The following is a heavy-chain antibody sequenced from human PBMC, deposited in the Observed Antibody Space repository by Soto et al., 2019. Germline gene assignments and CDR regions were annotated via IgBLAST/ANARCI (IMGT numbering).Heavy chain of an antibody. D-gene: IGHD3-10*01. V-gene: IGHV1-18*04. CDR3: ARGPPFGGDNWFDP. Sequence: GASVKVSCKASGYTFTSYGSSWVGQAPGQELERRGGMRAYNANTNNTQYLPGRDTLTTDTSASTAYLGPRRLRSDATAVYSCARGPPFGGDNWFDPWGQGTLVTVSS. CDR1: GYTFTSYG. J-gene: IGHJ5*02. CDR2: MRAYNANT.